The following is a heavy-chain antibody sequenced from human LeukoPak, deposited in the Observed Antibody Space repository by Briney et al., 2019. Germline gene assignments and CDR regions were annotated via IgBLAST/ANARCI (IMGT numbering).Heavy chain of an antibody. CDR1: GFTFSRDS. J-gene: IGHJ4*02. Sequence: GGSLRLSCAASGFTFSRDSMNWVRQAPGKGLEWVSYINGGSSPIYYADSVRGRFTISRDNAKNSLYLQMNSLRAEDTAMYYCAKRAVPGRPIWDYWGQGTLVTVSS. V-gene: IGHV3-48*01. D-gene: IGHD6-19*01. CDR2: INGGSSPI. CDR3: AKRAVPGRPIWDY.